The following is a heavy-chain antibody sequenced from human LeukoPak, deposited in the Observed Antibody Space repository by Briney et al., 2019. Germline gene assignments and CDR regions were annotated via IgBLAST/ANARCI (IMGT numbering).Heavy chain of an antibody. J-gene: IGHJ4*02. CDR3: ATEVGATMIDY. Sequence: ASVTLSFKVSGYTLTELSMHWVRQAPGKGLEWMGGFDPEDGETIDAQKFQGRVTMTEDTSTDTAYMELSSLRSEDTAVYYCATEVGATMIDYWGQGTLVTVSS. V-gene: IGHV1-24*01. CDR2: FDPEDGET. CDR1: GYTLTELS. D-gene: IGHD1-26*01.